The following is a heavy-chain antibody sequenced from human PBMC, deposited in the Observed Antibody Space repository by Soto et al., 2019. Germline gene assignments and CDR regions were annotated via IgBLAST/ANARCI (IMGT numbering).Heavy chain of an antibody. D-gene: IGHD3-10*01. J-gene: IGHJ4*02. CDR3: ARSYGSGSYAPDFAFAELRLLVDY. CDR1: GYTFTSYG. CDR2: ISAYNGNT. Sequence: GASVKVSCKASGYTFTSYGISWVRQAPGQGLEWMGWISAYNGNTNYAQKLQGRVTMTTDTSTSTAYMELRSLRSDDTAVYYCARSYGSGSYAPDFAFAELRLLVDYWGQGTLVTVSS. V-gene: IGHV1-18*01.